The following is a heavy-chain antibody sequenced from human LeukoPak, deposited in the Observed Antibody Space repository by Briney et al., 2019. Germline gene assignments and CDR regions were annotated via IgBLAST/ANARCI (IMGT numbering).Heavy chain of an antibody. D-gene: IGHD5-24*01. V-gene: IGHV3-53*01. Sequence: PGGSLRLSCAASGFTVSNNYMSWVRQAPRKGLEWVSLIYSGGSTYYADSVKGRFTISRDNSKNTVYLQMSSLRAEDTAMYYCARRDDHNGRDYWGQGTLVTVSS. CDR2: IYSGGST. CDR1: GFTVSNNY. J-gene: IGHJ4*02. CDR3: ARRDDHNGRDY.